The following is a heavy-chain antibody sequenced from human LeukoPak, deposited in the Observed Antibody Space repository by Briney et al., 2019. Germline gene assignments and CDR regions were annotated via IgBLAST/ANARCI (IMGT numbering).Heavy chain of an antibody. D-gene: IGHD3-10*01. CDR3: ARARGEVSIDY. J-gene: IGHJ4*02. CDR1: GGSFSGHS. V-gene: IGHV4-34*01. Sequence: SETLSLTCAVYGGSFSGHSWSWIRQLPGRGLEWIGEINHSGSTNYNPSLKSRVTLLVDTSKNQFSLKVSSVTAADTAVYYCARARGEVSIDYWGQGTRVTVSS. CDR2: INHSGST.